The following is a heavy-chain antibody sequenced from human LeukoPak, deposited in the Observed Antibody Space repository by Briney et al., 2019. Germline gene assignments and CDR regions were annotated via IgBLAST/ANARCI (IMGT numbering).Heavy chain of an antibody. CDR3: AKSNGYGLIDI. CDR1: GYSISSGYY. J-gene: IGHJ4*02. D-gene: IGHD3-22*01. V-gene: IGHV4-38-2*02. Sequence: SETLSLTCTVSGYSISSGYYWGWIRQPPGKGLEWIGSIYHSGSTYYSPSLKSRVTISLDTSRNQFSLKLNSVTAADTAVYYCAKSNGYGLIDIWGQGILVTVSS. CDR2: IYHSGST.